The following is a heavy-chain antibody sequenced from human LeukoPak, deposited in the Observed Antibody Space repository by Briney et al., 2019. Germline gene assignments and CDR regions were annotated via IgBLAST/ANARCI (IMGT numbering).Heavy chain of an antibody. CDR1: GGSISSYY. CDR2: IYYSGST. V-gene: IGHV4-59*01. CDR3: ARVWELRGHYYYYGMDV. J-gene: IGHJ6*02. D-gene: IGHD1-26*01. Sequence: SETLSLTRTDSGGSISSYYWSWIRQPPGKGLEWIGYIYYSGSTNYNPSLKSRVTISVDTSKNQFSLKLSSATAADTAVYYCARVWELRGHYYYYGMDVWGQGTTVTVSS.